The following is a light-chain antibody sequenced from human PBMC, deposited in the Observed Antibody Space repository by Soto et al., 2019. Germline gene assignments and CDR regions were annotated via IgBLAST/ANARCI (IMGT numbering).Light chain of an antibody. CDR2: AAS. CDR1: KGLCNY. J-gene: IGKJ1*01. V-gene: IGKV1-27*01. Sequence: DIQLTQSASSLSASVGDRVTITCRARKGLCNYLAWYQQKPGKVPKLLIYAASTLQPGVPSRFSGSGSGTDFTLTISSLQPEDVATCYCQKYNSARRTFGRGIKVEIK. CDR3: QKYNSARRT.